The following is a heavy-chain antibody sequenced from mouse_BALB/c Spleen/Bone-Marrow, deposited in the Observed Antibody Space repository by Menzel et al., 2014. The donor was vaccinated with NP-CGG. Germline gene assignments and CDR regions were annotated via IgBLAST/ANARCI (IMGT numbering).Heavy chain of an antibody. V-gene: IGHV4-2*02. J-gene: IGHJ4*01. CDR1: GFDFSRYW. CDR2: INPGSSTI. D-gene: IGHD2-10*02. CDR3: ARLAVWGAMDY. Sequence: EVQGVESGGGLVQPGGSLNLSCAASGFDFSRYWMSWARQAPGKGQEWIGEINPGSSTINYTPSLKDKFIISRDNAKNTLYLQMSKVRSEDTALHYCARLAVWGAMDYWGQGTSVTVSS.